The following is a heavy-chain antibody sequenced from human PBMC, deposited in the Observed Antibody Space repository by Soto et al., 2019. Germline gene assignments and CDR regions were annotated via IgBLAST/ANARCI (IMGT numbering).Heavy chain of an antibody. CDR2: IYYSAST. CDR1: GGSISSYY. Sequence: SETRSLTCTVSGGSISSYYWSWIRQPPGKGLEWIGYIYYSASTNYSPSLKSRVTISVDTSKNQFSLNLSSVTAADTAVYYCARHLPYCGGDCYSLDYWGQGTLVTVSS. CDR3: ARHLPYCGGDCYSLDY. J-gene: IGHJ4*02. V-gene: IGHV4-59*08. D-gene: IGHD2-21*02.